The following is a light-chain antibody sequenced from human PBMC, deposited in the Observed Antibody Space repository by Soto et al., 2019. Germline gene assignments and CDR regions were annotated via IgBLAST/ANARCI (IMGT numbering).Light chain of an antibody. V-gene: IGLV2-23*01. CDR2: EGS. CDR3: CSYAGSSTW. CDR1: TSAVGSYNL. J-gene: IGLJ3*02. Sequence: QSALTQPASVSGSPGQSITISCTGTTSAVGSYNLVSWYQQHPGKAPKLMIYEGSKRPSGVSNRFSGSKSGNTASLTISGLQAEDEADYYCCSYAGSSTWFGGGTKVTVL.